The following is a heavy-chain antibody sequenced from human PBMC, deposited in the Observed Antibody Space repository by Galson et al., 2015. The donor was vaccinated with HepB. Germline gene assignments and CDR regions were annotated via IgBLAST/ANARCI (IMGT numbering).Heavy chain of an antibody. D-gene: IGHD3-22*01. CDR2: INQDGSEK. CDR3: ARKLYYYDTSGAGWFDP. Sequence: SLRLSCAASGFTFSSYWMSWVCQAPGKGLEWVANINQDGSEKYYVDSVKGRFTISRDNAKNSIYLQMTSLRAEDTAVYYCARKLYYYDTSGAGWFDPWGQGTLVTVSS. J-gene: IGHJ5*02. CDR1: GFTFSSYW. V-gene: IGHV3-7*01.